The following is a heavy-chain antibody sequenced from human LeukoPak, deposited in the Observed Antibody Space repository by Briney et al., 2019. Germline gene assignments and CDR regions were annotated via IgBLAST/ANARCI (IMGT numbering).Heavy chain of an antibody. Sequence: GGSLRLSCAASGFTFSTYSMNWVRQAPGKGLEWVSSISSSSSYIYYADSVRGRFTISRDNAKNSLYLQMNSLRAEDTAVYYCAREPVAGTAPRWGQGTLVTVSS. CDR2: ISSSSSYI. CDR3: AREPVAGTAPR. V-gene: IGHV3-21*01. D-gene: IGHD6-19*01. J-gene: IGHJ4*02. CDR1: GFTFSTYS.